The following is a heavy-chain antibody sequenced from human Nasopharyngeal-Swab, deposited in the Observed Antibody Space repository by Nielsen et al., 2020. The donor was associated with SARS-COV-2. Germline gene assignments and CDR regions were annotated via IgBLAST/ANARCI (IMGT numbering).Heavy chain of an antibody. CDR3: ARDKGIAVHDAFDI. V-gene: IGHV1-69*13. J-gene: IGHJ3*02. CDR2: IIPIFGTA. CDR1: GGTFSSYA. D-gene: IGHD6-19*01. Sequence: SVKVSCKASGGTFSSYAISWVGQAPGQGLEWRGGIIPIFGTANYAQKFQGRVTITADESTSTAYMELSSLRSEDTAVYYCARDKGIAVHDAFDIWGQGTMVTVSS.